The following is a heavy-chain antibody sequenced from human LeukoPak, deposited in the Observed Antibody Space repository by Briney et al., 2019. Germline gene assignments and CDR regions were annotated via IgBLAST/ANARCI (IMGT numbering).Heavy chain of an antibody. CDR2: TYYRSKWYH. CDR3: AILRTASSFDF. J-gene: IGHJ4*02. Sequence: SQTLSLTCVISGDSVSSKSAAWNWIPQSPSRGLEGLGRTYYRSKWYHEYAVSVKSRITINPDTSKNQFSLQLNSVTPEDTAIYCCAILRTASSFDFWGQGTLVTVSS. D-gene: IGHD1-1*01. V-gene: IGHV6-1*01. CDR1: GDSVSSKSAA.